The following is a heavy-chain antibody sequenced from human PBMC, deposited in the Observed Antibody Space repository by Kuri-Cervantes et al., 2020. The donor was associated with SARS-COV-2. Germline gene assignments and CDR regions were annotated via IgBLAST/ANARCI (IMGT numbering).Heavy chain of an antibody. J-gene: IGHJ4*02. CDR1: GGTFSSYA. CDR2: IIPILGIA. D-gene: IGHD3-3*01. Sequence: SVKVSCKASGGTFSSYAISWLRQAPGQGLEWMGGIIPILGIANYAQKLQGRVTMTTDKSTSTAYMELRSLRSGDTAVYYCARDVEAAQYYDFWSGYGHWGQGTLVTVSS. CDR3: ARDVEAAQYYDFWSGYGH. V-gene: IGHV1-69*10.